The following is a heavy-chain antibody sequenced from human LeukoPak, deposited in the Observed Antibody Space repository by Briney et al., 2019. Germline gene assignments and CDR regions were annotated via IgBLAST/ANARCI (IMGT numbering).Heavy chain of an antibody. CDR1: GFPFSGYY. CDR3: ARGCFICPIDC. CDR2: ISTTSNNI. J-gene: IGHJ4*02. Sequence: GGSLRLSCEASGFPFSGYYMSWIRQAPGKAPEWVSYISTTSNNIYYADSVRGRVAVSWDNAKNSLYLQMVSLRAEDTAVYYCARGCFICPIDCWGQGTLVTVSS. V-gene: IGHV3-11*01. D-gene: IGHD3-16*01.